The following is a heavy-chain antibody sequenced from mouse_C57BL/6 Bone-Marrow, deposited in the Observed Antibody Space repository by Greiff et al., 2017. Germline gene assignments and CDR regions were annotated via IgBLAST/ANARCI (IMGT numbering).Heavy chain of an antibody. CDR1: GFTFSDYG. CDR3: ARNYGSFFGY. V-gene: IGHV5-17*01. CDR2: ISSGSSTI. J-gene: IGHJ2*01. Sequence: EVQLVESGGGLVKPGGSLKLSCAASGFTFSDYGMHWVRQAPEKGLEWVAYISSGSSTIYYADTVKGRFTISRDNAKNTLFLQMTGLWSEDTAMYCCARNYGSFFGYWGQGTTRTVSS. D-gene: IGHD1-1*01.